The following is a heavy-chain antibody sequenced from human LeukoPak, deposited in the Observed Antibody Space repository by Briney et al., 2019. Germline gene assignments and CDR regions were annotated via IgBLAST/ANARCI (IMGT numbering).Heavy chain of an antibody. CDR2: ISGGST. Sequence: GGSLRLSCAASGFTVSSNEMSWVRQAPGKGLEWVSSISGGSTYYADSRKGRFTISRDNAKNSLYLQMNSLRAEDTAVYYCARAGRYCSGGSCYRYWGQGTLVTVSS. J-gene: IGHJ4*02. CDR3: ARAGRYCSGGSCYRY. D-gene: IGHD2-15*01. V-gene: IGHV3-38-3*01. CDR1: GFTVSSNE.